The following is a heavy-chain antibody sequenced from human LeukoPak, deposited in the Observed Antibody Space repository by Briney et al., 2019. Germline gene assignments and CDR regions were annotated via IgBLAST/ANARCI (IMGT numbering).Heavy chain of an antibody. D-gene: IGHD5-24*01. Sequence: ASVKVSCKASGYTFTSYGISWVRQAPGQGLEWMGWISAYNGNTNYAQKLQGRVTMTTDTSTSTAYMELRSLRSDDTAVYYCAREMATIHQAWFDPWGQGTLVTVSS. CDR3: AREMATIHQAWFDP. J-gene: IGHJ5*02. CDR2: ISAYNGNT. CDR1: GYTFTSYG. V-gene: IGHV1-18*01.